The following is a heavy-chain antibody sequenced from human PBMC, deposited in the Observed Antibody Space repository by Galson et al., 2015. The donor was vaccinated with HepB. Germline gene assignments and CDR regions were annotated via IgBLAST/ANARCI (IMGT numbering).Heavy chain of an antibody. CDR3: ARDPPITVTTCAGSDYFDY. D-gene: IGHD4-11*01. Sequence: SVKVSCKASGGTFSSYAISWVRQAPGQGLEWMGGIIPIFGTANYAQKFQGRVTITADESTSTAYMELSSLRSEDTAVYYCARDPPITVTTCAGSDYFDYWGQGTLVTVSS. V-gene: IGHV1-69*13. J-gene: IGHJ4*02. CDR2: IIPIFGTA. CDR1: GGTFSSYA.